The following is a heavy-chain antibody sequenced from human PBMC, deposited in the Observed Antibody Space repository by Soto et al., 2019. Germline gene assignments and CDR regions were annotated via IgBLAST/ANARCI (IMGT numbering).Heavy chain of an antibody. CDR2: VQMSGTT. V-gene: IGHV4-4*07. CDR1: GASVRSYH. D-gene: IGHD1-1*01. J-gene: IGHJ5*02. CDR3: AKDRSTMRWFDP. Sequence: SETLSLTCAVSGASVRSYHWSWIRQAAGKGLEWIGRVQMSGTTNYNPSLKTRVTMSLDTSKNEVSLRMTSVTAADTAVYFCAKDRSTMRWFDPWGQGILVTVSS.